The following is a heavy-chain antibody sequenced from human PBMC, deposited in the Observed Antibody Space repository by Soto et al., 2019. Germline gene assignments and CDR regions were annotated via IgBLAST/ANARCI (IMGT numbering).Heavy chain of an antibody. Sequence: APVKVSSKAPGYTFTSYAMHWVRQAPGQRLEWMGWINAGNGNTKYSQKFQGRVTITRDTSASTAYMELSSLRSEDTAVYYCARSIVVVTALDYWGQGTLVTVSS. CDR1: GYTFTSYA. CDR2: INAGNGNT. D-gene: IGHD2-21*02. V-gene: IGHV1-3*01. J-gene: IGHJ4*02. CDR3: ARSIVVVTALDY.